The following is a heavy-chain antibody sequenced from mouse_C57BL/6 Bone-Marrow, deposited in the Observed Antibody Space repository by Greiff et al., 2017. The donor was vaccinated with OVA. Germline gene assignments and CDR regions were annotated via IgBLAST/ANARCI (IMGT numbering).Heavy chain of an antibody. D-gene: IGHD2-4*01. Sequence: EVMLVESGGGLVKPGGSLKLSCAASGFTFSDYGMHWVRQAPEKGLEWVAYISSGSSTIYYADKVKGRFTISRDNAKNTLFLQMTSLRSEDTAMYYCARSDYDYFDYWGQGTTLTVSS. J-gene: IGHJ2*01. V-gene: IGHV5-17*01. CDR3: ARSDYDYFDY. CDR1: GFTFSDYG. CDR2: ISSGSSTI.